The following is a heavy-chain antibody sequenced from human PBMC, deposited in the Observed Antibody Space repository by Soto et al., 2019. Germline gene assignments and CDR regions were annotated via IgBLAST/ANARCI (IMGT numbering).Heavy chain of an antibody. J-gene: IGHJ4*02. Sequence: GGSLRLSCAVSGFTFSIYAMSWVRQAPGKGLEWVSGISGSGGSSDYADSVKGRFTISRDNSKNTLYLQMNSLRAEDTAVYYCANLDDSSGFDYWGQGTLVTVSS. CDR2: ISGSGGSS. D-gene: IGHD3-22*01. CDR1: GFTFSIYA. CDR3: ANLDDSSGFDY. V-gene: IGHV3-23*01.